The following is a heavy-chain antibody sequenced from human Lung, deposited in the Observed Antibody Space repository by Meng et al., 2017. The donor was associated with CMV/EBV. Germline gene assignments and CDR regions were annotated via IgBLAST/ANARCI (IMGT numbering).Heavy chain of an antibody. D-gene: IGHD3-22*01. V-gene: IGHV3-23*03. CDR3: AKASLSYYSDSSAYYFFDF. CDR2: IYSGGGST. Sequence: SCEASGFTFSSYAMSWVRQAPGKGLEWVSVIYSGGGSTYYADSVKGRFAISRDNSKNTLNLQMNSLRAEDTAIYYCAKASLSYYSDSSAYYFFDFWG. CDR1: GFTFSSYA. J-gene: IGHJ4*01.